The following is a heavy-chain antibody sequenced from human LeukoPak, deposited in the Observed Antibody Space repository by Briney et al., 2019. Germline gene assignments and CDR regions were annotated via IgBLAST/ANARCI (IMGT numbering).Heavy chain of an antibody. CDR2: ITPNNGGT. V-gene: IGHV1-2*06. J-gene: IGHJ4*02. CDR3: ARGGSSFLDFDY. CDR1: GYSFTGYY. Sequence: ASVKVSCKASGYSFTGYYMHWVRQAPGQGLEWMGRITPNNGGTNYAQNFQGRVTMTSDTSISTAYMELSRLRSDDTAVYYCARGGSSFLDFDYWGQGTLVIVSS. D-gene: IGHD6-13*01.